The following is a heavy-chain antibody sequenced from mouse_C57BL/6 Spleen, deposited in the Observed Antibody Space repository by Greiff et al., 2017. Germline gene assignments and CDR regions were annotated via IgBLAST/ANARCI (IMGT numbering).Heavy chain of an antibody. J-gene: IGHJ4*01. V-gene: IGHV1-62-2*01. CDR1: GYTFTEYT. CDR3: ARHGRPYARDC. CDR2: FYPGSGSI. Sequence: QVQLQQPGAELVKPGASVKLSCKASGYTFTEYTIHWVKQRSGQGLAWIGWFYPGSGSIKYNEQFKDKATLTEDKSSSIVYMELSRLTSEASAVYFCARHGRPYARDCWSQGTSVTVSS. D-gene: IGHD2-12*01.